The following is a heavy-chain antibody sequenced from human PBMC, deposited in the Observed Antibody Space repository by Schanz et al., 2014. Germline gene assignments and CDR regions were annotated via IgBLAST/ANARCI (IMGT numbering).Heavy chain of an antibody. Sequence: QVHLVESGGGVVRPGGSLRLSCAASRFTFNAYDMYWIRQAPGKGLEWVALISHDGSNKNSADSVKGRFTISRDNSKNTLYLQMNSLRGDDTAIYYCVKGGTNTLDSWGQGTLVTVSS. CDR1: RFTFNAYD. CDR3: VKGGTNTLDS. V-gene: IGHV3-30*18. J-gene: IGHJ4*02. CDR2: ISHDGSNK.